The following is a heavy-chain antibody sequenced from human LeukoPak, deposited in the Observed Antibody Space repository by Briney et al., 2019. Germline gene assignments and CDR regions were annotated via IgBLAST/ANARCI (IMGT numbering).Heavy chain of an antibody. CDR3: ARGLRFLEWSHDAFDI. D-gene: IGHD3-3*01. J-gene: IGHJ3*02. Sequence: SETLSLTCTVSGGSISSYYWSWIRQPPGKGLEWIGYIYYSGSTNYNPSLKSRVTISVDTSKNQFSLKLSSVTAADTALYYCARGLRFLEWSHDAFDIWGQGTTVTVSS. V-gene: IGHV4-59*01. CDR2: IYYSGST. CDR1: GGSISSYY.